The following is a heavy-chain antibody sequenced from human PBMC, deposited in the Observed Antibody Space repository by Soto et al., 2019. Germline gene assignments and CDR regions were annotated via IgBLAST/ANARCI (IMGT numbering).Heavy chain of an antibody. V-gene: IGHV4-4*02. D-gene: IGHD3-10*01. Sequence: SETLSLTCAVSGGSISSSNWWSWVRQPPGKGLEWIGEIYHSGSTNYNPSLKSRVTISVDKSKNQFSLKLSSVTAADTAVYYCARVSLRGSDPLWYPFDYWGQGTLVTVSS. CDR1: GGSISSSNW. CDR3: ARVSLRGSDPLWYPFDY. J-gene: IGHJ4*02. CDR2: IYHSGST.